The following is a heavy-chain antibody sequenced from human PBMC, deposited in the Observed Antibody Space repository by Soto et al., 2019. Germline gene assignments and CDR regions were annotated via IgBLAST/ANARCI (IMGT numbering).Heavy chain of an antibody. J-gene: IGHJ4*02. Sequence: TSETLSLTCTVSGGSISSGGYYWSWIRQHPGRGLEWIGYIYYSGTTYYNPSLKSRVTISVDTSKNQFSLKLSSVTAADTAIYYCAREPSIWGQGTLVTVPQ. CDR1: GGSISSGGYY. CDR3: AREPSI. V-gene: IGHV4-31*03. CDR2: IYYSGTT.